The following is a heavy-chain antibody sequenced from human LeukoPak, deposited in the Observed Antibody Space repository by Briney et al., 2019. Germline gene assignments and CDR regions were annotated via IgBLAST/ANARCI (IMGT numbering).Heavy chain of an antibody. CDR2: INHSGSA. J-gene: IGHJ4*02. CDR1: GGSFSGYY. CDR3: ATGKYDSSDYSGGWYYFDY. D-gene: IGHD3-22*01. V-gene: IGHV4-34*01. Sequence: SETLSLTCAVFGGSFSGYYWTWIRQSPGKGLEWIGQINHSGSANYNRSLKSRVTITIESSKNQFSLELSSVTAADSAMYYCATGKYDSSDYSGGWYYFDYRGQGTLVTVSS.